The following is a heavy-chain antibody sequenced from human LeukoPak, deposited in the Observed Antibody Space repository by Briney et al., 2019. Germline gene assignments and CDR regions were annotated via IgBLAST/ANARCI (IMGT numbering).Heavy chain of an antibody. CDR1: GFTFSDHY. Sequence: GGSLRLSCAASGFTFSDHYMDWVRQAPGKGLEWVSAISGSGGSTYYADSVKGRFTISRDNSKNTLYLQMNSLRAEDTAVYFCAKGSNWNDEFDYWGQGTLVTVSS. V-gene: IGHV3-23*01. J-gene: IGHJ4*02. CDR2: ISGSGGST. D-gene: IGHD1-20*01. CDR3: AKGSNWNDEFDY.